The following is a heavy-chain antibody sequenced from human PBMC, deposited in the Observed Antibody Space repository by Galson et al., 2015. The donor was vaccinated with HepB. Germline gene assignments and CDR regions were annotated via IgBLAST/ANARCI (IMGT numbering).Heavy chain of an antibody. Sequence: SVKVSCKASGGTFSRYAISWVRQAPGQGLEWMGGIVPIFGTANYAQKFQGRVTITADESTSTAYMELSSLRSEDTAVYYCASSRGYSSSYFDYWGQGTLVTVSS. D-gene: IGHD6-6*01. J-gene: IGHJ4*02. CDR3: ASSRGYSSSYFDY. CDR2: IVPIFGTA. V-gene: IGHV1-69*13. CDR1: GGTFSRYA.